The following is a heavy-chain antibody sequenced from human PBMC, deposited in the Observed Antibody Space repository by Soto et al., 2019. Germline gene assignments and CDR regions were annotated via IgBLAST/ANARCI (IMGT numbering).Heavy chain of an antibody. Sequence: QLQLQESGPGLVKPSETLSLTCTVSGGSISSSSYYWGWIRQPPGKGLEWIGSIYYSGSTYYNPSLKSRVTISVDTSKNQFSLKLSSVTAADTAVYYCARHTTGSSGWYTYFDYWGQGTLVTVSS. CDR3: ARHTTGSSGWYTYFDY. V-gene: IGHV4-39*01. D-gene: IGHD6-19*01. CDR2: IYYSGST. CDR1: GGSISSSSYY. J-gene: IGHJ4*02.